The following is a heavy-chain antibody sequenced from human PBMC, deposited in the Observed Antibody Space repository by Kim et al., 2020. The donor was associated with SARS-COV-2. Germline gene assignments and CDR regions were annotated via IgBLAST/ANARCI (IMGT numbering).Heavy chain of an antibody. D-gene: IGHD3-22*01. V-gene: IGHV5-51*01. CDR3: ARRERAHYYDSNSAFDI. Sequence: GESLKISCKGSGYSFTSYWIGWVRQMPGKGLEWMGIIYPGDSDTRYSPSFQGQVTISADKSISTAYLQWSSLKASDTAMYYCARRERAHYYDSNSAFDIWGQGTMVTVSS. J-gene: IGHJ3*02. CDR1: GYSFTSYW. CDR2: IYPGDSDT.